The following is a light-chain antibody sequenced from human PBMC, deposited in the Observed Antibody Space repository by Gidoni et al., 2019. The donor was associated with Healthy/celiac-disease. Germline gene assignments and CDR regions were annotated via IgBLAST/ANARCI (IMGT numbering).Light chain of an antibody. CDR3: QQSYSTRCS. V-gene: IGKV1-39*01. CDR1: QSISSY. Sequence: DIQMTQSPSSLSASVGDRVTITCRASQSISSYLNWYQQKPGKAPKLLIYAAYSLQSGVPSRFSGRGSGTDFTLTISSLQPEDVATYYCQQSYSTRCSFGQGTKLEIK. CDR2: AAY. J-gene: IGKJ2*04.